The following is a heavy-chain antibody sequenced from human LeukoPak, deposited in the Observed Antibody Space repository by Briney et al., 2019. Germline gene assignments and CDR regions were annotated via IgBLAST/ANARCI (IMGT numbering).Heavy chain of an antibody. CDR1: GFTFSSYS. CDR2: ISSSSSYI. Sequence: PGGSLRLSCAASGFTFSSYSMNWVRQAPGKGLEWVSSISSSSSYIYYADSVKGRFTISRDNAKNSLYLQMNSLRAEDSAVYYWARGYYDIWTGYYHYYWDQGILVAVSS. V-gene: IGHV3-21*01. CDR3: ARGYYDIWTGYYHYY. D-gene: IGHD3-9*01. J-gene: IGHJ4*02.